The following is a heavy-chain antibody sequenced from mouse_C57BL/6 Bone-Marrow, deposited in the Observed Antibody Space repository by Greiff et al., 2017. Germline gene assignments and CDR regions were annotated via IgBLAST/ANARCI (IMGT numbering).Heavy chain of an antibody. CDR1: GFTFTDYY. CDR3: ARSYDYLDY. Sequence: EVKVVESGGGLVQPGGSLSLSCAASGFTFTDYYMSWVRQPPGKALAWLGFIRNKANGYTTAYSASVKGRFTITRDNYQSILYLQRNALRAEDSATYYCARSYDYLDYWGQGTTLTVSS. V-gene: IGHV7-3*01. CDR2: IRNKANGYTT. D-gene: IGHD2-4*01. J-gene: IGHJ2*01.